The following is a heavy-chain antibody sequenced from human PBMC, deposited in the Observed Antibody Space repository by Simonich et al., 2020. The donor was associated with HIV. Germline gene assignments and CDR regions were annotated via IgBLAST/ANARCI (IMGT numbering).Heavy chain of an antibody. CDR2: SRAHNGKT. Sequence: QFQLVQSGPEVKKPGASVKVSCKASGYTFTSFGITCVRQAPGQGLEWMGWSRAHNGKTTYAQKFQDRVTMTTDTSTTTAHMVVRSLRSDDTAVYYCARLLGDYFDYWGQGTLVTVSS. J-gene: IGHJ4*02. CDR1: GYTFTSFG. V-gene: IGHV1-18*01. CDR3: ARLLGDYFDY. D-gene: IGHD3-16*01.